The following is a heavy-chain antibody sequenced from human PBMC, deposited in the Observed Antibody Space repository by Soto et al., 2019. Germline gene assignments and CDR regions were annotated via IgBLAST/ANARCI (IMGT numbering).Heavy chain of an antibody. Sequence: PGESLRISCKGSGYSFTNYWIVWVRQMPGKGLEWMGIIYPGDSDTRYSPSFQGQVTISADKSISTAYLQWSTLKASDTAMYYWARSVAATDYYGMDVWGQGTTVTVSS. V-gene: IGHV5-51*01. CDR3: ARSVAATDYYGMDV. CDR1: GYSFTNYW. CDR2: IYPGDSDT. D-gene: IGHD6-19*01. J-gene: IGHJ6*02.